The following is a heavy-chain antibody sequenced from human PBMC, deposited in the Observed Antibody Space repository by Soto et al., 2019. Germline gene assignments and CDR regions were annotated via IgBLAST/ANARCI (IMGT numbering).Heavy chain of an antibody. J-gene: IGHJ4*02. CDR3: AHFRCGCHPHLGDY. CDR1: GFSLSTSEVG. D-gene: IGHD3-3*01. V-gene: IGHV2-5*02. CDR2: IYWDDYK. Sequence: QITLKESGPTLVKPTQTLTLTCTFSGFSLSTSEVGVGWIRQPPGKALEWLALIYWDDYKRYSPSLKSRLTITNDRAKNQVVLTMTNMDPVDTATYYCAHFRCGCHPHLGDYWGQGTLVTVSS.